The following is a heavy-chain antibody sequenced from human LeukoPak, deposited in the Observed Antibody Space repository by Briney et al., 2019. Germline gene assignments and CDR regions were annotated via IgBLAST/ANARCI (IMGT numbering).Heavy chain of an antibody. D-gene: IGHD2-2*02. Sequence: GGSLRLSCAASGFTFSDYYMSWIRQAPGKGLEWVSYISSSGSTIYYADSVKGRFTISRDNAKNSLYLQMNSLRAEDTAVYYCARVVPAAIPSSYYYYYMDVWGKGTTVTVSS. CDR3: ARVVPAAIPSSYYYYYMDV. V-gene: IGHV3-11*01. CDR2: ISSSGSTI. J-gene: IGHJ6*03. CDR1: GFTFSDYY.